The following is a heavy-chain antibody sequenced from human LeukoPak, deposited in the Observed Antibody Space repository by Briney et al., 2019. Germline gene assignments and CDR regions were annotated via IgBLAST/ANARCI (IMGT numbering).Heavy chain of an antibody. CDR1: GYTFTSYA. V-gene: IGHV1-69*13. Sequence: SVKVSCKASGYTFTSYAMNWVRQAPGQGLEWMGGIVPIFGTTNYAQKFQGRVSITADESTSTAYMDLSSLRSEDTAVYYCARVSDVVAQAFDYWGQGTLVTVSS. CDR3: ARVSDVVAQAFDY. D-gene: IGHD5-12*01. CDR2: IVPIFGTT. J-gene: IGHJ4*02.